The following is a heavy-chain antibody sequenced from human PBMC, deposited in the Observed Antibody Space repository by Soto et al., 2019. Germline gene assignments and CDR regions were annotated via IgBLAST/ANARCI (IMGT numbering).Heavy chain of an antibody. V-gene: IGHV3-30*18. CDR3: AKDSVAIFDY. Sequence: QVQLVESGGGVVQPGRSLRLSCAASGFTFSSYGMHWVRQAPGKGLEWVAVISYDGSNKYYADSVKVRFTISRDNSKNTLYLQMNSLRAEDTAVYYCAKDSVAIFDYWGQGTLVTVSS. CDR2: ISYDGSNK. D-gene: IGHD1-26*01. CDR1: GFTFSSYG. J-gene: IGHJ4*02.